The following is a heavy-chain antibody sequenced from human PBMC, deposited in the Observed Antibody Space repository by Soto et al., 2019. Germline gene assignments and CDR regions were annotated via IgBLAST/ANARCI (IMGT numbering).Heavy chain of an antibody. CDR1: GFSFSSHE. CDR2: ISSSKSHT. J-gene: IGHJ3*02. D-gene: IGHD2-15*01. V-gene: IGHV3-21*01. CDR3: AREVISTGGPDGFDI. Sequence: PGGSLRLSCVASGFSFSSHEMNWVRHDPGKGLEWVSGISSSKSHTYYANSVKGRFTISRDNAKNSLFLLMNSLRAEDTAVYYCAREVISTGGPDGFDISGQVTRVPLSS.